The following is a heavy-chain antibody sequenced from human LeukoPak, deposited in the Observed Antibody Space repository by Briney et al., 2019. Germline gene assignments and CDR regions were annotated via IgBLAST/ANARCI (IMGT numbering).Heavy chain of an antibody. CDR3: ARDRGERGIYYFDY. V-gene: IGHV3-33*01. J-gene: IGHJ4*02. CDR1: GFTFSSYG. CDR2: IWYDGSNK. D-gene: IGHD3-16*01. Sequence: GGSLRLSCAASGFTFSSYGMHWVRQAPGKGLEWVAVIWYDGSNKYYADSVRGRFTISRDNSKNTLYLQMNSLRADDTAVYYCARDRGERGIYYFDYWGQGTLVTVSS.